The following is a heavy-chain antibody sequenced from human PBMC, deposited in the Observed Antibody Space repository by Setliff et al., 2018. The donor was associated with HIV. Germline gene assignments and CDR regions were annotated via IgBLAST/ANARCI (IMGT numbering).Heavy chain of an antibody. J-gene: IGHJ5*02. D-gene: IGHD3-10*01. CDR3: AKDRRYYYGSGSYAAET. CDR1: GFTFDDYG. Sequence: PGGSLRLSCAASGFTFDDYGMSWVRQAPGKGLEWVSAISGSGIGSYYPDSVKGRFTISRDNSKNTLFLQMNSLRAEDTAVYYCAKDRRYYYGSGSYAAETWGQGALVTVSS. V-gene: IGHV3-23*01. CDR2: ISGSGIGS.